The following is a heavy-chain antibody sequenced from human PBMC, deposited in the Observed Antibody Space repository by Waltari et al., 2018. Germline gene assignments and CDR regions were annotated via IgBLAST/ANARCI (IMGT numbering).Heavy chain of an antibody. J-gene: IGHJ3*02. Sequence: QVQLVASGGGVVQPGRSLRLSCAASGCTFSSYGMHWVRQAPGKGLEWVAVIWYDGSNKYYADSVKGRFTISRDNSKNTLYLQMNSLRAEDTAVYYCARGLKLRFLSPPTIWGQGTMVTVSS. CDR3: ARGLKLRFLSPPTI. V-gene: IGHV3-33*01. CDR1: GCTFSSYG. D-gene: IGHD3-3*01. CDR2: IWYDGSNK.